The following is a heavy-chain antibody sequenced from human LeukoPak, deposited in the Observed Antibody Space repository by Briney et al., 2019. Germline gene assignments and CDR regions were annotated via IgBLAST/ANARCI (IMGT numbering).Heavy chain of an antibody. CDR2: MHYSGST. J-gene: IGHJ4*02. D-gene: IGHD3-10*01. Sequence: SETLSHTCTVSGVTISSYCWSWIRQPPGKGLEWIAYMHYSGSTNYNPSLKSRVAISVDTSKNQFSLKLSSVTAADTAVYYCARAGAAGPAVDFWGQGTLVTVSS. V-gene: IGHV4-59*01. CDR3: ARAGAAGPAVDF. CDR1: GVTISSYC.